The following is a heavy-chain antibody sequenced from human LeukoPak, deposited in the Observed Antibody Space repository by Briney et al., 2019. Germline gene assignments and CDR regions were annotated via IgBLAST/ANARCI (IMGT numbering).Heavy chain of an antibody. Sequence: SETLSLTCTVSGGSISSYYWSWIRQPAGKGLEWIGRIYTSGSTNYNPSLKSRVTMSVDTSKNQFSLKLSSVTAADTAVYYCTRDRHYHDSSAPLEDAFDIWGQGTMVTVSS. CDR1: GGSISSYY. J-gene: IGHJ3*02. CDR2: IYTSGST. V-gene: IGHV4-4*07. CDR3: TRDRHYHDSSAPLEDAFDI. D-gene: IGHD3-22*01.